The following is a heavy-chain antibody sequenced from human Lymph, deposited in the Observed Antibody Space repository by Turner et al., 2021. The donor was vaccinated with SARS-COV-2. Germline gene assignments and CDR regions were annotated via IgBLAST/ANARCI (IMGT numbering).Heavy chain of an antibody. CDR2: IIPFFGKE. CDR1: GGTFSSHA. V-gene: IGHV1-69*10. Sequence: QVQLVQSGAEVKKPGSSVKVSCKASGGTFSSHAISWVRQAPGQGRGGWGGIIPFFGKENYAQKFQGRVTITADKSTSTAYMELSNLGSEDTAVYYCAGAGGGRYFYFDYWGQGTLVTVSS. J-gene: IGHJ4*02. D-gene: IGHD1-26*01. CDR3: AGAGGGRYFYFDY.